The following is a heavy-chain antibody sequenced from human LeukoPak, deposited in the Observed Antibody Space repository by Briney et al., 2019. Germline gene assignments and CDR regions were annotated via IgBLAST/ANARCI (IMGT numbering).Heavy chain of an antibody. CDR1: GFTFSSYA. CDR2: ISGSGGST. Sequence: GGSLRLSXAASGFTFSSYAMGWVRQAPGKGLEWVSAISGSGGSTDYADSVKGRFTISRDNSKNTLYLQMNSLRAEDTAVYYCAKTSFRTSSLDYWGQGTLVTVSS. CDR3: AKTSFRTSSLDY. V-gene: IGHV3-23*01. D-gene: IGHD2-2*01. J-gene: IGHJ4*02.